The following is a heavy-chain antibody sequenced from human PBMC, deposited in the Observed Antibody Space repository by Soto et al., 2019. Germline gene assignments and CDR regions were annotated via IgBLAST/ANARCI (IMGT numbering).Heavy chain of an antibody. CDR1: GGSITSGSYY. Sequence: SETLSLTCTVSGGSITSGSYYWGWIRQPPGKGLEWIASVYYSGSIYYNPSLKSRVTMSADTSKNQFSLNMNSATAADTAVYYCARHEAAAGTVSWFDPWGQGTLVTVSS. CDR2: VYYSGSI. V-gene: IGHV4-39*01. J-gene: IGHJ5*02. D-gene: IGHD6-13*01. CDR3: ARHEAAAGTVSWFDP.